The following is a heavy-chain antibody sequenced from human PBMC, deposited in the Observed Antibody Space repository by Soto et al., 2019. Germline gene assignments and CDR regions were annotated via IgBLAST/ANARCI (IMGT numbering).Heavy chain of an antibody. CDR2: IIPIFDTA. D-gene: IGHD1-1*01. CDR3: ARNGTLTGYSYGMDV. V-gene: IGHV1-69*13. Sequence: SVKVSCKASGGTFSDSTINWVRQAPGQRLEWMGGIIPIFDTANYAEKFQGRVTITADESTSTSFMEVSSLRSEDTAVYYCARNGTLTGYSYGMDVWGQGTMVTVS. CDR1: GGTFSDST. J-gene: IGHJ6*02.